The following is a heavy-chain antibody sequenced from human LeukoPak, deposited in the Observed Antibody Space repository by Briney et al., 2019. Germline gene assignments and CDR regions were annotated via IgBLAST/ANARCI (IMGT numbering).Heavy chain of an antibody. V-gene: IGHV3-74*01. CDR3: AKGLRYSDY. J-gene: IGHJ4*02. CDR1: GFTFSSYW. D-gene: IGHD4-17*01. Sequence: GGSLRLSCAASGFTFSSYWLHWVRQAPGKGLVWVSRINSDGSSTSYADSVKGRFTISRDNAKNTLYVQMNSLRAEDTALYYCAKGLRYSDYWGQGTLVTISS. CDR2: INSDGSST.